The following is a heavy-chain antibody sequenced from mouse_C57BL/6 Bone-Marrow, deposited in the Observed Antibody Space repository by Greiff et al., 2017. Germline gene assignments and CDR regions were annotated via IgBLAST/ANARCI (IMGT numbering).Heavy chain of an antibody. CDR1: GYAFTNYL. D-gene: IGHD2-3*01. Sequence: QVQLKESGAELVRPGTSVKVSCTASGYAFTNYLIEWVQQRPGQGLEWIGVINPGSGGTNYNEKFKGKATLTADKSSSTAYMQLSSLTSEDSAVFFCTRWDGSYYFDYWGQGTTLTVSS. CDR3: TRWDGSYYFDY. V-gene: IGHV1-54*01. CDR2: INPGSGGT. J-gene: IGHJ2*01.